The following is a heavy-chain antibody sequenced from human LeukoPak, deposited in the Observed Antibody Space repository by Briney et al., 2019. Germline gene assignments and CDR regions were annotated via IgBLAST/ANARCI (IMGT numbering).Heavy chain of an antibody. V-gene: IGHV3-7*03. CDR3: ARDPYRFAFDI. CDR1: GFNFSTIY. J-gene: IGHJ3*02. D-gene: IGHD1-26*01. Sequence: GGSLRLSCAASGFNFSTIYMSWVRQTPGQGLEWVANINVDGTAEYYVDSVKGRFTISRDNAKNSLYLQMNSLRAEDTAVYYRARDPYRFAFDIWGQGTVVLVSS. CDR2: INVDGTAE.